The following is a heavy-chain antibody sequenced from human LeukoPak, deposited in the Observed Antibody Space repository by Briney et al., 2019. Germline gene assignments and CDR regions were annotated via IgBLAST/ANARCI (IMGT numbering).Heavy chain of an antibody. Sequence: PGGSLRLSCAASGFTLSGYAMGWVRQAPGKGLEWVSAISGSGDGTYYADSVKGRFTISRDNSKNTLFLQMNSLRAEDTAVYYCAKAGVLTLVRGVIVDYWGQGTLVTVSS. V-gene: IGHV3-23*01. CDR3: AKAGVLTLVRGVIVDY. D-gene: IGHD3-10*01. J-gene: IGHJ4*02. CDR2: ISGSGDGT. CDR1: GFTLSGYA.